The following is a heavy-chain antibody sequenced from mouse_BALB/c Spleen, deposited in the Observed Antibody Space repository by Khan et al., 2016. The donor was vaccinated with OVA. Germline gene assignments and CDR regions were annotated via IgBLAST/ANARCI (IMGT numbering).Heavy chain of an antibody. CDR1: AYSITSDYA. V-gene: IGHV3-2*02. CDR3: ARVYGGDVDY. D-gene: IGHD2-10*02. CDR2: ISYSGNT. Sequence: VQLKQPGPGLVKPSQSLSLTCTVTAYSITSDYAWNWIRQFPGNKLDWMGYISYSGNTNYNPSLKSRISITRDTSKNQFFLQLNSVTTEDTATYYCARVYGGDVDYWGQGTTLTVSS. J-gene: IGHJ2*01.